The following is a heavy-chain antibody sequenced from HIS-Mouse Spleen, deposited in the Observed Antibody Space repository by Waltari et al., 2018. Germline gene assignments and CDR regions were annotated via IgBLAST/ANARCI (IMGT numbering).Heavy chain of an antibody. J-gene: IGHJ4*02. V-gene: IGHV3-30-3*01. Sequence: QVQLVESGGGVVQPGRSLRLSCAASGFTFSSYAMHWVRQAPGKGWGWVAVIADDGSNKYYADSVKGRFTIARDNSKNTLYLQMNSLRAEDTAVYYCARASVVGSGHFDYWGQGTLVTVSS. CDR3: ARASVVGSGHFDY. D-gene: IGHD6-19*01. CDR2: IADDGSNK. CDR1: GFTFSSYA.